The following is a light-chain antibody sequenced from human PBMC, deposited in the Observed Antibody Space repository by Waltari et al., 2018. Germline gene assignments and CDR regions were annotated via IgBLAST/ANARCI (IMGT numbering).Light chain of an antibody. CDR3: SSYAGSKNLV. CDR2: EVT. J-gene: IGLJ2*01. Sequence: QSALTQPPSASGSPGQSVTISCTGTSSDVGGYDLVSWYQQHPGKAPKLMISEVTKRPSGVPDRFSGSESGNTASLTVSGLQAEDEADYYCSSYAGSKNLVFGGGTKLTVL. CDR1: SSDVGGYDL. V-gene: IGLV2-8*01.